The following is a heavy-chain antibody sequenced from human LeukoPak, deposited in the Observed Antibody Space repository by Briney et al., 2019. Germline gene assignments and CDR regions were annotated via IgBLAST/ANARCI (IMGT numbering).Heavy chain of an antibody. J-gene: IGHJ4*02. CDR1: GFTFSSYS. D-gene: IGHD3-3*01. CDR2: ISSSSSYI. Sequence: GGSLRLSCAASGFTFSSYSMNWVRQAPGKGLEWVSSISSSSSYIYYADSVKGRFTISRDNAKNSLYLQMDSLRAEDTAVYYCARDRNTDFWSGYYTNYFDYWGQGTLVTVSS. CDR3: ARDRNTDFWSGYYTNYFDY. V-gene: IGHV3-21*01.